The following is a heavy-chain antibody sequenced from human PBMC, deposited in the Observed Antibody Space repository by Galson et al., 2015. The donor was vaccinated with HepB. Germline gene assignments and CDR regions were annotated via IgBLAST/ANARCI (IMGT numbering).Heavy chain of an antibody. CDR3: ARTRGAAGGNFDH. J-gene: IGHJ4*02. CDR2: INSDGSYT. CDR1: GFTFSWYW. D-gene: IGHD3-10*01. V-gene: IGHV3-74*01. Sequence: SLRLSCAASGFTFSWYWMHWVRQVPGKGLVWVARINSDGSYTTYADSVKGRFTISRDNAQNTLYLQMNSPRAEDTALYYCARTRGAAGGNFDHRGQGTLVT.